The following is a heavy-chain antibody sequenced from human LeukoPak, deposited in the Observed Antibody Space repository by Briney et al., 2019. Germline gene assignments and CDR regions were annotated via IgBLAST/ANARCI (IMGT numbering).Heavy chain of an antibody. CDR3: ARTLDGYNYWWFDP. CDR2: IYYSGST. J-gene: IGHJ5*02. D-gene: IGHD5-24*01. V-gene: IGHV4-59*01. Sequence: SETLSLTCTVSGGSISSYYWSWIRQPPGKGLEWIGYIYYSGSTNYNPSLKSRVTISVDTSKDQFSLKLSSVTAADTAVYYCARTLDGYNYWWFDPWGQGTLVTVSS. CDR1: GGSISSYY.